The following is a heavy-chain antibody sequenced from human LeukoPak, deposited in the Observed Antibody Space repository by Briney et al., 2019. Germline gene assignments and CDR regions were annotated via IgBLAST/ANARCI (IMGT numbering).Heavy chain of an antibody. J-gene: IGHJ4*02. V-gene: IGHV5-10-1*01. CDR2: IDPSDSYT. D-gene: IGHD6-19*01. Sequence: GESLLISCKGSGYSFTSYWISWVRQLPGKGLEWMGRIDPSDSYTNYSPSFQGHVTISADKSISTAYLQWSSLKASDTAMYYCARPSSGWYVLDYWGQGTLVTVSS. CDR3: ARPSSGWYVLDY. CDR1: GYSFTSYW.